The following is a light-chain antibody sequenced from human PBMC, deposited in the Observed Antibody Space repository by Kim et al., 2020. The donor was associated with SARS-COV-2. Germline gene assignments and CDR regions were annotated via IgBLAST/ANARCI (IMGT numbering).Light chain of an antibody. CDR3: SSYASSTTVV. V-gene: IGLV2-23*02. Sequence: QSALTQPASVSGSPGQSITISCTGTSNDVGSYNLVSWYQQHPGKVPKLMIYEVTKRPSGVSNRFSGSKSGNTASLTISGLQAEDEADYYCSSYASSTTVVFGGGTQLTVL. CDR2: EVT. CDR1: SNDVGSYNL. J-gene: IGLJ2*01.